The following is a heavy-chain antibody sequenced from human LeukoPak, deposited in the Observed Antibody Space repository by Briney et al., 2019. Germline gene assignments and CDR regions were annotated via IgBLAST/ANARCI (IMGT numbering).Heavy chain of an antibody. V-gene: IGHV1-2*02. CDR2: ITPNSGAT. D-gene: IGHD2-2*01. CDR1: GYTFIDYH. Sequence: ASVKVSCKSSGYTFIDYHIHWVRQAPGQGLKWMGWITPNSGATKYAQKFQGRVSMTRDTSINTAYLDLTNLRSDDTAIFYCARVKKFMPEFEFWGQGTLVTVSS. CDR3: ARVKKFMPEFEF. J-gene: IGHJ4*02.